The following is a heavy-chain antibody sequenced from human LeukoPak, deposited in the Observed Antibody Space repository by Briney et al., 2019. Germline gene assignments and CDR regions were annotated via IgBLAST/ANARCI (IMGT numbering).Heavy chain of an antibody. Sequence: ETLSLTCPVSGGSISSYYWSWIRQPPGKGLEWIGYIYYTGSTNYNPSLRSRVTISVDTSKNQFSLELSSVTAADTAVYYCARVGFGNTPHPIDYWGQGALVTVSS. CDR1: GGSISSYY. J-gene: IGHJ4*02. D-gene: IGHD4-23*01. V-gene: IGHV4-59*01. CDR2: IYYTGST. CDR3: ARVGFGNTPHPIDY.